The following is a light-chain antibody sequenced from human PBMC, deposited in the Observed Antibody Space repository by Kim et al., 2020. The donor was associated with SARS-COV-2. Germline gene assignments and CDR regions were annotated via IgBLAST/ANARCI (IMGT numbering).Light chain of an antibody. CDR3: QQRSSWPYT. V-gene: IGKV3-11*01. CDR2: DAS. CDR1: VSVASY. J-gene: IGKJ2*01. Sequence: EIVLTQSPATLSLSLGERATLSCRASVSVASYLNWYQQKPGQAPTLVIYDASTSATGIPVRFSGTGSGTDFTLTISSLGPEDFAVYFCQQRSSWPYTFGQGTKLEIK.